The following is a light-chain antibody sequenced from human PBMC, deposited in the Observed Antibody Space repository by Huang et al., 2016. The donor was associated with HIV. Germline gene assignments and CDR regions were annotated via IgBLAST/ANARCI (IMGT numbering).Light chain of an antibody. CDR1: HGITDD. J-gene: IGKJ1*01. CDR2: GAS. V-gene: IGKV1-6*01. Sequence: AIQMTQSPSSLSASFGDRVTLTCRASHGITDDLAWYQQKPGKAPKLLISGASTLRSGVPSRFSGSGSGTDFTLTISSLQPEDYATYYCLQDHNYPRTFGQGTKVEI. CDR3: LQDHNYPRT.